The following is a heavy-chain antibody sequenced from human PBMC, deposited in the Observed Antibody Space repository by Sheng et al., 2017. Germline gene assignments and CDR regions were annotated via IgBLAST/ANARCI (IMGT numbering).Heavy chain of an antibody. CDR1: GFTFSSYG. D-gene: IGHD3-3*02. CDR3: ARDTGPGIRVYYYGMDV. CDR2: IWYDGSNK. J-gene: IGHJ6*02. V-gene: IGHV3-33*01. Sequence: QVQLVESGGGVVQPGRSLRLSCAASGFTFSSYGMHWVRQAPGKGLEWVAVIWYDGSNKYYADSVKGRFTISRDNSKNTLYLQMNSLRAEDTAVYYCARDTGPGIRVYYYGMDVWGQGTT.